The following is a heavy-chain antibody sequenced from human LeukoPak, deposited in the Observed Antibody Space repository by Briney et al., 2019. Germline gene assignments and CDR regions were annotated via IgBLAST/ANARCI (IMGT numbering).Heavy chain of an antibody. V-gene: IGHV3-23*01. J-gene: IGHJ5*02. CDR1: GFTFGSHA. Sequence: GGSLRLSCAPSGFTFGSHAMSWVRHPPGEGLEWVAGISGSGGTTYYADSVKGRFTMSTDNSKNTLYLQMNSLRAEQTAVYYCAKAGTTLRTDNWLDRWGQGSLVTVSS. D-gene: IGHD1-1*01. CDR3: AKAGTTLRTDNWLDR. CDR2: ISGSGGTT.